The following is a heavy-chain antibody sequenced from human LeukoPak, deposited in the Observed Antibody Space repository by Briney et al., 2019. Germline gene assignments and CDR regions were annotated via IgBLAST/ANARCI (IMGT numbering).Heavy chain of an antibody. D-gene: IGHD6-13*01. CDR3: ARRGTSWPHWYFAL. Sequence: PSETLSLTCTVSGVSISSYYWSWIRQPPGKGLEWIGYIYYSGSTNYNPSLKSRVTISVDTSKNQFSLKLSSVTAADTAVYYCARRGTSWPHWYFALWGRGTLVTVSS. CDR2: IYYSGST. J-gene: IGHJ2*01. CDR1: GVSISSYY. V-gene: IGHV4-59*01.